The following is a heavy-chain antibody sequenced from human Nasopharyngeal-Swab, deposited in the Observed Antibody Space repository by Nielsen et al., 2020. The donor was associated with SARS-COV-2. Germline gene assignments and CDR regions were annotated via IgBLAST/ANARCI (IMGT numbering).Heavy chain of an antibody. J-gene: IGHJ6*02. V-gene: IGHV3-23*01. Sequence: GESLKISCEASGFPSNDYAMNWVRQAPGKGLEGVSAIRGTGISTYYADSVKGRFTISRDNSENTLYLQMNSLRAEDTAVYYCASRTVFGVVTFYYYFGMDVWGQGTTVTVSS. CDR1: GFPSNDYA. CDR2: IRGTGIST. D-gene: IGHD3-3*01. CDR3: ASRTVFGVVTFYYYFGMDV.